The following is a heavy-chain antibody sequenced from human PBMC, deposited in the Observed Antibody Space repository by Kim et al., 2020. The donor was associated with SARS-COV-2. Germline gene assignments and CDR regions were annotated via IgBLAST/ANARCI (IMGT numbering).Heavy chain of an antibody. D-gene: IGHD3-22*01. CDR3: ARDGTYQDSSAVGGMDV. CDR1: GYTFTSYY. V-gene: IGHV1-46*01. J-gene: IGHJ6*02. CDR2: INPSGGST. Sequence: ASVKVSCKASGYTFTSYYMHWVRQAPGQGLEWMGIINPSGGSTSYAQKFQGRVTMTRDTSTSTVYMELSSLRSEDTAVYYCARDGTYQDSSAVGGMDVWGQGTTVTVSS.